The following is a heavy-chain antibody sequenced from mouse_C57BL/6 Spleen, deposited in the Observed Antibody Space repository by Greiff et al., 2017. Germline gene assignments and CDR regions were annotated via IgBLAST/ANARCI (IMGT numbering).Heavy chain of an antibody. CDR3: AHSNYWYFDV. D-gene: IGHD2-5*01. CDR1: GYTFTSYW. Sequence: QVQLQQPGAELVRPGSSVKLSCKASGYTFTSYWMDWVKQRPGQGLEWIGNIYPSDSETHYNQKFKDKATLTVVKSSSTAYMQLSSLTSEDSAVYYCAHSNYWYFDVWGTGTTVTVSS. CDR2: IYPSDSET. J-gene: IGHJ1*03. V-gene: IGHV1-61*01.